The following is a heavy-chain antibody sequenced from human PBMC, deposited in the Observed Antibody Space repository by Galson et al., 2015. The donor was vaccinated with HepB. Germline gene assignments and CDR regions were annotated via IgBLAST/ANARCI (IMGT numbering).Heavy chain of an antibody. J-gene: IGHJ6*02. CDR3: ARTKGRYPYYYYGMDV. D-gene: IGHD1-26*01. CDR1: GGTFSSYA. V-gene: IGHV1-69*04. CDR2: IIPILGIA. Sequence: SVKVSCKASGGTFSSYAISWVRQAPGQGLEWMGRIIPILGIANYAQKFQGRVTITADKSTSTAYMELSSLRSEDTAVYYCARTKGRYPYYYYGMDVWGQGTTVTVSS.